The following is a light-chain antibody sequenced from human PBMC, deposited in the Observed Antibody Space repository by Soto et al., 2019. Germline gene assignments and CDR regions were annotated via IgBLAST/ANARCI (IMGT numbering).Light chain of an antibody. CDR1: SSNIGNNY. Sequence: QSVLTQPPSVSAAPGQKVTISCSGSSSNIGNNYVSWYQQLPGTAPKLLIYENHNRPSGIPDRFSGSKSGTSATLGITGLQTGDEADYYCETWDSSLSAGVFGGGTKLTVL. CDR2: ENH. V-gene: IGLV1-51*02. CDR3: ETWDSSLSAGV. J-gene: IGLJ3*02.